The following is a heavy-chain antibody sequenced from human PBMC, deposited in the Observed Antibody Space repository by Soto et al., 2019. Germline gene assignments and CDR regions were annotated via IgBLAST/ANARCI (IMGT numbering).Heavy chain of an antibody. V-gene: IGHV3-23*01. CDR3: AKYLWFEASEDYDYYGMDV. CDR2: ISSSGSST. J-gene: IGHJ6*02. Sequence: PGGSLRLSCAASGFTFSSYEMNWVRQAPGKGLEWVSYISSSGSSTYYADSVKGRFTISRDNSKNTLYLQMNSLRAEDTAVYYCAKYLWFEASEDYDYYGMDVWGQGTTVTVSS. D-gene: IGHD3-10*01. CDR1: GFTFSSYE.